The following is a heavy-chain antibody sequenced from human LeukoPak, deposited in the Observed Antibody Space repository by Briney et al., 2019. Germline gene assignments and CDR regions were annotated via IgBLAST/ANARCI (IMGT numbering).Heavy chain of an antibody. J-gene: IGHJ4*02. Sequence: SETLSLTCPVSGGSISSYYWSWIRQPAGKGLEWIGRFYTSGSTKYNPSLKSRVTMSEDTSKNQFSLKLSSVTAADTAVYYCARGFLGDYFGSGSYYVFDYWGQGTLVTVSS. CDR1: GGSISSYY. CDR3: ARGFLGDYFGSGSYYVFDY. V-gene: IGHV4-4*07. D-gene: IGHD3-10*01. CDR2: FYTSGST.